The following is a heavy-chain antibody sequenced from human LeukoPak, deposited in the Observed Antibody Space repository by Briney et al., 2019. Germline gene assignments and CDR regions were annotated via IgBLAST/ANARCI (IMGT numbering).Heavy chain of an antibody. CDR3: ARDRDCSGGSCYSSWFDP. D-gene: IGHD2-15*01. J-gene: IGHJ5*02. CDR2: ITASGTAM. CDR1: GFTFSSYS. Sequence: GGSLRLSCAASGFTFSSYSMNWVRQAPGKGLEWVSHITASGTAMFYADSVKGRFTISRDNAKNSLFLQMNSLRGEDTAVYFCARDRDCSGGSCYSSWFDPWGQGTLVTVSS. V-gene: IGHV3-48*01.